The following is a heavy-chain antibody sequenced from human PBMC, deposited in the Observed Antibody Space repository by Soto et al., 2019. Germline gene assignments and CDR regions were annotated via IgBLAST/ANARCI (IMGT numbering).Heavy chain of an antibody. CDR1: GFTFSDYY. V-gene: IGHV3-11*06. Sequence: QVQLVESGGGLVKPGGSLRLSCAASGFTFSDYYMSWIRQAPGKGLEWVSCISSSNSYIHYADSVKGRFTISRDNAKNSRFLQKNSLRAEDTAVYYCAREGYCSSTTCHYGMDGWGQGTMVTVAS. CDR3: AREGYCSSTTCHYGMDG. J-gene: IGHJ6*02. CDR2: ISSSNSYI. D-gene: IGHD2-2*01.